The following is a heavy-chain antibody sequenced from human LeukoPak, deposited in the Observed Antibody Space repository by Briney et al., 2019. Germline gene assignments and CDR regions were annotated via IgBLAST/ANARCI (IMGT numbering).Heavy chain of an antibody. CDR2: IGGSGGST. J-gene: IGHJ4*02. Sequence: PGGSLRLSCVASGFTFSSYVMSWVRQAPGKGLEWVSGIGGSGGSTYYADSVKGRFTISRDNSKNTLYVQMNSLRAADTAVYYCARVIFGAAVVDYWGQGTLVTVSS. CDR1: GFTFSSYV. CDR3: ARVIFGAAVVDY. V-gene: IGHV3-23*01. D-gene: IGHD3-3*01.